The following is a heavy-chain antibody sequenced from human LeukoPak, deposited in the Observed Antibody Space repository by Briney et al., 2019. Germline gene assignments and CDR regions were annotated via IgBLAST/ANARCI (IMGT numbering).Heavy chain of an antibody. CDR1: GFIFSTYA. V-gene: IGHV3-23*01. J-gene: IGHJ5*02. CDR3: AKDWNPSPNWFGP. Sequence: PGGSLRLSCAASGFIFSTYAMNWVRQAPRKGLEWISGVSNSGVSTNYAPSVKGRFTISRDNSKNMLYLQMNGLRAEDTAVYYCAKDWNPSPNWFGPWGQGTLVIVSS. CDR2: VSNSGVST. D-gene: IGHD1-1*01.